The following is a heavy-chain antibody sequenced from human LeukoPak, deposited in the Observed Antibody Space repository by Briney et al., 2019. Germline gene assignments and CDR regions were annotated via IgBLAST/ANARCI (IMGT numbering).Heavy chain of an antibody. CDR1: GFTFSSYE. Sequence: GGSLRLSCAASGFTFSSYEMNWVRQPPGKGLEWVSYISSSGSTIYYADSVKGRFTISRDNAKNSLYLQMNSLRAEDTAVYYCARDDVDTAMVGWGQGTLVTVSS. D-gene: IGHD5-18*01. CDR3: ARDDVDTAMVG. V-gene: IGHV3-48*03. J-gene: IGHJ4*02. CDR2: ISSSGSTI.